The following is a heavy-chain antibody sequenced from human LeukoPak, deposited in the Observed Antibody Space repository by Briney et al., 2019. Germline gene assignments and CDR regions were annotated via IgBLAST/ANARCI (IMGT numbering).Heavy chain of an antibody. J-gene: IGHJ6*02. CDR3: ARPAPWYCSSASCYGMDV. V-gene: IGHV4-39*01. D-gene: IGHD2-2*01. CDR2: AHYSGST. Sequence: SETLSLTWTVSGGSISSSSDYWGCSLQPPRKGPESIGRAHYSGSTYYNPSLKSRVTISVDTSKNQFSLKLSSVTAADTGVYYCARPAPWYCSSASCYGMDVWGQGTTVTVSS. CDR1: GGSISSSSDY.